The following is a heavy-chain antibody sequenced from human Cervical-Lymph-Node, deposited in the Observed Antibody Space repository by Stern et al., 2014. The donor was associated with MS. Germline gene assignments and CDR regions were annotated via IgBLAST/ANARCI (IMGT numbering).Heavy chain of an antibody. Sequence: QLVQSGAEVKKPGSSVRVSCRASGGTFNNYAIAWVRQAPGKGLAWIGGIITVVGKSTYAQNLQGRLTINAYDFSTVYIELSGLTSDDTAVYYCARDRSMGVTPFFDYWGQGTLVTVSS. J-gene: IGHJ4*02. D-gene: IGHD3-16*01. CDR3: ARDRSMGVTPFFDY. CDR2: IITVVGKS. V-gene: IGHV1-69*01. CDR1: GGTFNNYA.